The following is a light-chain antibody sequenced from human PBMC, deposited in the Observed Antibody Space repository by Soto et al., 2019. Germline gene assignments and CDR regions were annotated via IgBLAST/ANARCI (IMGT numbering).Light chain of an antibody. CDR2: DAS. CDR1: QVISNY. Sequence: DIQMTQSPSSLSASVGDRVTITCQASQVISNYLNWYQQKPGKAPKLLIYDASNLETGVPSRFSGSGSGTDFTFTISSLQPVDIATYYCQQYDNPMYTFGQGTKLEIK. J-gene: IGKJ2*01. CDR3: QQYDNPMYT. V-gene: IGKV1-33*01.